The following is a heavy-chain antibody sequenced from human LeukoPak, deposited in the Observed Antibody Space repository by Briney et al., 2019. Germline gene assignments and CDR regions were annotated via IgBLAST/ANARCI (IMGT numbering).Heavy chain of an antibody. CDR2: IYHSGST. J-gene: IGHJ6*02. CDR3: AGGYCGGGSCGMDV. V-gene: IGHV4-30-2*01. Sequence: SETLSLACAVSGGSISSGGYSWSWIRQPPGKGLEWIGYIYHSGSTYYNPSLKSRVTISVDRSKNQFSLKLSSVTAADTAVYYCAGGYCGGGSCGMDVWGQGTTATVSS. D-gene: IGHD2-15*01. CDR1: GGSISSGGYS.